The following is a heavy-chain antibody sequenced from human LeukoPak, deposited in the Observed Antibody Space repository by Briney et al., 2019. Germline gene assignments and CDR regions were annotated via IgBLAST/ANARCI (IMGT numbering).Heavy chain of an antibody. D-gene: IGHD3-22*01. CDR2: IKSETDGGTT. V-gene: IGHV3-15*01. Sequence: GGSLRLACAASGFTFSNAWMSWVRQAPGKGLEWVGRIKSETDGGTTDYAAPVKGRFTISRDDSENTLFLQMNSLKTEDTAVYYCTTVYDSSGYRFDPWGQGTLVTVSS. CDR3: TTVYDSSGYRFDP. J-gene: IGHJ5*02. CDR1: GFTFSNAW.